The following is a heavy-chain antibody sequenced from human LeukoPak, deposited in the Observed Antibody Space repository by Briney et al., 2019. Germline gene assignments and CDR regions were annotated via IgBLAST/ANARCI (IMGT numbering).Heavy chain of an antibody. CDR3: AMYPVGRDQLLTVDY. CDR2: IIPIFGTA. V-gene: IGHV1-69*06. D-gene: IGHD2-2*01. Sequence: WASVKVSCKASGGTFSSYAISWVRQAPGQGLEWMGGIIPIFGTANYAQKFQGRVTITADKSTSTAYMELSGLRSEDTAVYYCAMYPVGRDQLLTVDYWGQGTLVTVSS. J-gene: IGHJ4*02. CDR1: GGTFSSYA.